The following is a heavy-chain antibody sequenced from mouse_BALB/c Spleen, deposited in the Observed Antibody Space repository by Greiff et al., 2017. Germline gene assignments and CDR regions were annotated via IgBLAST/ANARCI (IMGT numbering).Heavy chain of an antibody. D-gene: IGHD2-4*01. CDR2: ISSGGSYT. CDR3: ASTMITTPWFAY. Sequence: EVQVVESGGDLVKPGGSLKLSCAASGFTFSSYGMSWVRQTPDKRLEWVATISSGGSYTYYPDSVKGRFTISRDNAKNTLYLQMSSLKSEDTAMYYCASTMITTPWFAYWGQGTLVTVSA. J-gene: IGHJ3*01. CDR1: GFTFSSYG. V-gene: IGHV5-6*01.